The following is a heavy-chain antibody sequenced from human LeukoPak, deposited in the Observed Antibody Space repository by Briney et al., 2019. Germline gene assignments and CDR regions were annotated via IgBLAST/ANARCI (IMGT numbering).Heavy chain of an antibody. J-gene: IGHJ4*02. D-gene: IGHD3-9*01. CDR2: ISSSSSTI. Sequence: GGSLRLSCAASGFTFSSYGMSWVRQAPGKGLEWVSYISSSSSTIYYADSVKGRFTISRDNAKNSLYLQMNSLRAEDTAVYYCARDFGFYDILTGYSSSIDYWGQGTLVTVSS. CDR1: GFTFSSYG. V-gene: IGHV3-48*04. CDR3: ARDFGFYDILTGYSSSIDY.